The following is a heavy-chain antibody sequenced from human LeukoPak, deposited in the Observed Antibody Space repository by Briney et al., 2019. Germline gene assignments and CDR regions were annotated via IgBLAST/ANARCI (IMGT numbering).Heavy chain of an antibody. V-gene: IGHV3-33*01. CDR2: IWYDGSNK. CDR1: GFTFSSYG. Sequence: GGSLRLSCAASGFTFSSYGMHWVRQAPGKGLEWVAVIWYDGSNKCYADSVKGRFTISRDNSKNTLYLQMNILSSHEPGRYYCARAAAGMTLDYGPRGPGVSV. CDR3: ARAAAGMTLDY. J-gene: IGHJ4*02. D-gene: IGHD6-13*01.